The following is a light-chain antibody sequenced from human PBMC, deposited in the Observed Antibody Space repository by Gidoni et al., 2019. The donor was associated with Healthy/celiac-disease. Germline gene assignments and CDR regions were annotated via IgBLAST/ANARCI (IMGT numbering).Light chain of an antibody. CDR3: SSYTSSITKV. V-gene: IGLV2-14*01. Sequence: QSAMTPPASVSGSPGQSITISCTGTSSDVGGYHYVSWYQQHPGKAPKLMIYEVSKRPSGVSNRFPGSKSGNPASRTISWLQAEDEADYYCSSYTSSITKVFGGGPKLTVL. CDR1: SSDVGGYHY. CDR2: EVS. J-gene: IGLJ3*02.